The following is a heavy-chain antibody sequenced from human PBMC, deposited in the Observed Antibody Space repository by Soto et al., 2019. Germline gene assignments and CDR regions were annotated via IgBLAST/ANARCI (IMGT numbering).Heavy chain of an antibody. Sequence: SETLSLTCTVSGGSISSYYWSWIRQPPGKGLEWIGYIYYSGSTNYNPSLKSRVTISVDTSKNQFSLKLSSVTAADTAVYYCAIGLYDSSGYYSFDYWGQGTLVTVSS. CDR1: GGSISSYY. CDR2: IYYSGST. V-gene: IGHV4-59*01. J-gene: IGHJ4*02. CDR3: AIGLYDSSGYYSFDY. D-gene: IGHD3-22*01.